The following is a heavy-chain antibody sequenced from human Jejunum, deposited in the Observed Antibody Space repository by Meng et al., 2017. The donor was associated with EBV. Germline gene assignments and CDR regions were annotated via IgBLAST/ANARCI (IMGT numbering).Heavy chain of an antibody. V-gene: IGHV3-33*01. CDR3: ARDPYDDKRADFDY. CDR2: IWFDGSIK. Sequence: GQLVESGGGVVQHGRSLRLSCAASGFTFSRSAMDWVRQAPGKGLEWVAVIWFDGSIKYYADSVKGRFTISRDNSKNMVYLQMNSLTAEDTAVYYCARDPYDDKRADFDYWGQGTLVTVSS. J-gene: IGHJ4*02. CDR1: GFTFSRSA. D-gene: IGHD1-1*01.